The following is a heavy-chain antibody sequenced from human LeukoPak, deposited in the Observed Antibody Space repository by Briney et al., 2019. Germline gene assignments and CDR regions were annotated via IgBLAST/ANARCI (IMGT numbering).Heavy chain of an antibody. V-gene: IGHV3-7*03. Sequence: GGSLRLSCEASGFTFGHSWMSWVRQAPGKGPEWVADINLDGSEINYLDSLTGRLTISRDNAKDSLYLQMNGLRAEDTAVYFCVRDRGYSTFDYWGQGTLVTVSS. D-gene: IGHD3-22*01. CDR3: VRDRGYSTFDY. CDR1: GFTFGHSW. J-gene: IGHJ4*02. CDR2: INLDGSEI.